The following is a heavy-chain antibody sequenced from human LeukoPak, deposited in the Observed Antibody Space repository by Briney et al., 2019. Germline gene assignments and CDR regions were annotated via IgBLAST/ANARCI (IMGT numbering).Heavy chain of an antibody. CDR2: IIGTGTST. Sequence: GGSLRLSGAASGFTFTSYAMGWVRQPPGKGREWVSGIIGTGTSTYYANSVKGRFTISRDNSRNTLYLQMNSLRVEDTAVYYCAKDRRSIVVARYYFDYWGQGTLVTVSS. CDR3: AKDRRSIVVARYYFDY. J-gene: IGHJ4*02. V-gene: IGHV3-23*01. D-gene: IGHD3-22*01. CDR1: GFTFTSYA.